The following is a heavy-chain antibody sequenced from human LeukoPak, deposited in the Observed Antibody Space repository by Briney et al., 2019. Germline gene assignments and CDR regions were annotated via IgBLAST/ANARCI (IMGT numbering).Heavy chain of an antibody. Sequence: SETLSLTCAVYGGSLSGYYWSWIRQPPGKGLEWIREINHSGSTNYNPSLKSRVTISVDTSKNQFSLKLSSVTAADTAVYYCARRPSKRGYSYGYPRWFDPWGQGTLVTVSS. V-gene: IGHV4-34*01. CDR1: GGSLSGYY. D-gene: IGHD5-18*01. J-gene: IGHJ5*02. CDR3: ARRPSKRGYSYGYPRWFDP. CDR2: INHSGST.